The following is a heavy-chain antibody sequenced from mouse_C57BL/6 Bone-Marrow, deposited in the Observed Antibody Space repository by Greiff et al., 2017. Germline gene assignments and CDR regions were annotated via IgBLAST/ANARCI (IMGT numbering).Heavy chain of an antibody. D-gene: IGHD3-2*02. V-gene: IGHV1-7*01. CDR1: GYTFTSYW. Sequence: VQLQESGAELAKPGASVKLSCKASGYTFTSYWMHWVKQRPGQGLEWIGYINTSSGYTKYNQKFKDKVTFTADKSSSTAYMQLSRLRYEDSAVYYWERSKGDPGLFAYWGQGTLITVSA. CDR3: ERSKGDPGLFAY. J-gene: IGHJ3*01. CDR2: INTSSGYT.